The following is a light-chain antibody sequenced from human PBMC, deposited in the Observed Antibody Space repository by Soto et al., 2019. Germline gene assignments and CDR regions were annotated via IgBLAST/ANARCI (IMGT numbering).Light chain of an antibody. V-gene: IGKV4-1*01. CDR3: QQYHSSPSS. Sequence: DIVLKQSPDYLSVSLGEKATITCKPSQSVLYGPTRKNNLGWYQHRPGQTPQLLFYWASSRASGVPDRFRASEPGTNFTPSISSLQPEAGAVYYCQQYHSSPSSFGPGTKV. CDR2: WAS. CDR1: QSVLYGPTRKNN. J-gene: IGKJ3*01.